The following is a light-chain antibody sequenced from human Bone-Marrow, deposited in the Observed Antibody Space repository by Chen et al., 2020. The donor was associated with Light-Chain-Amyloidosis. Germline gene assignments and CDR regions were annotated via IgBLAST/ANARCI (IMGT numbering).Light chain of an antibody. CDR1: QTISSNY. CDR2: GSS. J-gene: IGKJ4*01. V-gene: IGKV3-20*01. Sequence: EIVLTQSPGTLSLFRGEGANLSCRASQTISSNYLTWYQQKFGQAPRLLIYGSSSRATGIPDRFTGSGSGTDFTLTINRLEPEDFAMYYCQQYGTSPLTFGGVTKVEIK. CDR3: QQYGTSPLT.